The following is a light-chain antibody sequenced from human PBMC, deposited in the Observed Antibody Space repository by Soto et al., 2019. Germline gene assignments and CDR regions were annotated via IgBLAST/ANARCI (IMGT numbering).Light chain of an antibody. CDR2: DAS. J-gene: IGKJ1*01. V-gene: IGKV1-5*01. CDR3: QHYSLYSPWT. CDR1: QSISSW. Sequence: DIQMTQSPSTLSASVGDRVTITFRASQSISSWLAWYQQKPGKAPKLLIYDASTVQSGVPSRFSGSGSGTEFTLTISSLQPDDSATYYCQHYSLYSPWTFGQGTKVDI.